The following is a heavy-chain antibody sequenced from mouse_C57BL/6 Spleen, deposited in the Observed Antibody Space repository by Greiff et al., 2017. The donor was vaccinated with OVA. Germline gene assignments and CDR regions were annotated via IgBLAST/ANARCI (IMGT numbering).Heavy chain of an antibody. CDR3: AREDGYDRGFAY. J-gene: IGHJ3*01. CDR1: GYTFTSYG. V-gene: IGHV1-81*01. D-gene: IGHD2-2*01. CDR2: IYPRSGNT. Sequence: QVQLQQSGAELARPGASVKLSCKASGYTFTSYGISWVKQRTGQGLEWIGEIYPRSGNTYYNEKFKGKATLTADKSSSTAYMELRSLTSEDSAVYFCAREDGYDRGFAYWGQGTLVTVSA.